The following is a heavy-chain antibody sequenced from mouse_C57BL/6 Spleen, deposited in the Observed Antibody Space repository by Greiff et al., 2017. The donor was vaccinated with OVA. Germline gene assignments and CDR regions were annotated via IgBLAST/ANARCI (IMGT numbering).Heavy chain of an antibody. J-gene: IGHJ4*01. V-gene: IGHV1-55*01. CDR1: GYTFTSYW. D-gene: IGHD2-1*01. CDR2: IYPGSGST. Sequence: QLQQPGAELVKPGASVKMSCKASGYTFTSYWITWVKQRPGQGLEWIGDIYPGSGSTNYNEKFKSKATLTVDTSSSTAYMQLSSLTSEDSAVYYCARSGGNSSYYYAMDYWGQGTSVTVSS. CDR3: ARSGGNSSYYYAMDY.